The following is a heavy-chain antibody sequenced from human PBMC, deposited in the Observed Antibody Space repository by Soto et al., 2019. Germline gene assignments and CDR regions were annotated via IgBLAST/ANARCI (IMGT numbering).Heavy chain of an antibody. Sequence: QVQLVQSGAEVKKPGASVKVSCKASGYTFTTYGISWVRQAPGQGLEWMGWISAYNGKTNSAQKLQGRVTMTTDTSTRTAYMALRTLRSDDTAVYYCASESTMRGLDYWGQGTLVTVSS. J-gene: IGHJ4*02. D-gene: IGHD5-12*01. CDR2: ISAYNGKT. V-gene: IGHV1-18*01. CDR1: GYTFTTYG. CDR3: ASESTMRGLDY.